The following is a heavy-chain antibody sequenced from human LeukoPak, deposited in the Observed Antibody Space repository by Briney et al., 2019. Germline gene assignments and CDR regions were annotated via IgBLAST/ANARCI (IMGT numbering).Heavy chain of an antibody. Sequence: GGSLRLSCAASGFTFSSYGMHWVRQAPGKGLEWVAVISYDGSNKYYADSVKGRFIIFRDNSKNRLFLQMNSLRAEDTAVYYCARDIHSGPGIGYFDYWGQGTLVTVSS. CDR2: ISYDGSNK. J-gene: IGHJ4*02. CDR1: GFTFSSYG. D-gene: IGHD6-19*01. V-gene: IGHV3-30*19. CDR3: ARDIHSGPGIGYFDY.